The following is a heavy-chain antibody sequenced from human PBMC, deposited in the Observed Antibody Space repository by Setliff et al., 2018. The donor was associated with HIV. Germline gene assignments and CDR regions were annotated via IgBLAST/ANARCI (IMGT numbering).Heavy chain of an antibody. CDR3: ARSSAAGGGWFGELSSNPDASDI. D-gene: IGHD3-10*01. Sequence: TLSLTCGVYGGSFRGHYWSWIRQPPGKGLEWIGEISHSGSTNYNPSLKSRVTVSVDSSKNQFSLRLTSVTAADTAVYFCARSSAAGGGWFGELSSNPDASDIWGQGTMVTVSS. V-gene: IGHV4-34*01. J-gene: IGHJ3*02. CDR1: GGSFRGHY. CDR2: ISHSGST.